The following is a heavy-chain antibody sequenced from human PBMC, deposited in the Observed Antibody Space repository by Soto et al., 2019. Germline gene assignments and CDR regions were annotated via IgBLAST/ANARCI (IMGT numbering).Heavy chain of an antibody. D-gene: IGHD3-10*01. J-gene: IGHJ5*02. CDR3: ARQVVASGSHNWFDP. CDR1: GYPFINYY. V-gene: IGHV1-46*01. Sequence: QVRLVQSGAEVKKPGASVTVSCKTSGYPFINYYLHWVRQAPGQGLEWMGLINPSSSSTTFAQNFQGRLTMTRDTSTSTVYMELSSLRSEDTAIYYCARQVVASGSHNWFDPWGQGTLVAVSS. CDR2: INPSSSST.